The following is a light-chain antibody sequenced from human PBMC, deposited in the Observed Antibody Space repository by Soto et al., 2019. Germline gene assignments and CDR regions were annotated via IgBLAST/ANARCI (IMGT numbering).Light chain of an antibody. J-gene: IGLJ1*01. CDR2: DVS. V-gene: IGLV2-14*03. CDR1: RSDVGGYNY. Sequence: QSALTQPASMSGSPGQSITISCTGTRSDVGGYNYVSWYQQHPGKAPKLMIYDVSNRPSGVSDRFSGSKSGNTASLTISGLQAEDEAEYYCSSYTSSSTRVFGTGTKLTV. CDR3: SSYTSSSTRV.